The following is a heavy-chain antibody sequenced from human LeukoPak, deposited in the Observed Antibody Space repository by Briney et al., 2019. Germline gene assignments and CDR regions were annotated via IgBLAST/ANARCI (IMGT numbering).Heavy chain of an antibody. V-gene: IGHV4-30-4*08. CDR1: GASISSGNSY. Sequence: SETLSRTCTVSGASISSGNSYWRWIRQPPGKGLEWIGYIYYSGSTYYNPSLKSRVTISVDTSKSQFSLKLRSVTAADTAVYYCARSNCGYDSIPNYMDVWGKGTTVTVSS. CDR3: ARSNCGYDSIPNYMDV. D-gene: IGHD5-12*01. CDR2: IYYSGST. J-gene: IGHJ6*03.